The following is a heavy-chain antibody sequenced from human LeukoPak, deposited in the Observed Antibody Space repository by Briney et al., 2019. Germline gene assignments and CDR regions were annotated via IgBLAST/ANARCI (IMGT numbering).Heavy chain of an antibody. D-gene: IGHD6-19*01. CDR1: GYPFYGHW. CDR3: ARLGAVAGREAFDI. Sequence: GESLKISCTAFGYPFYGHWIAWVRQVPGKGLEWMGIIYPDDSKIRYSMSFQGQITISADKSINAAYLQWNSLKASDSAMYYCARLGAVAGREAFDIWGQGTVVTVSS. V-gene: IGHV5-51*01. J-gene: IGHJ3*02. CDR2: IYPDDSKI.